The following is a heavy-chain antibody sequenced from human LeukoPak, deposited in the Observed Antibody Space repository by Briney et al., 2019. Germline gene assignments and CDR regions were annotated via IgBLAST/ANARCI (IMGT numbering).Heavy chain of an antibody. CDR3: ARDALRGYSYGYDY. V-gene: IGHV1-2*02. D-gene: IGHD5-18*01. J-gene: IGHJ4*02. CDR2: INPNSGGT. Sequence: ASVKVSCKASGYTFTGYYMHWVRQAPGQGLEWMGWINPNSGGTNYAQKFQGRVTMTRGTSISTAYMELSRLRSDDTAVYYCARDALRGYSYGYDYWGQGTLVTVSS. CDR1: GYTFTGYY.